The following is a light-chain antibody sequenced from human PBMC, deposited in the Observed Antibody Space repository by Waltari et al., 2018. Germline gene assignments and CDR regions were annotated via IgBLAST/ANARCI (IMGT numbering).Light chain of an antibody. CDR1: SSNFGAGYD. J-gene: IGLJ1*01. Sequence: QSVLTQPPSVSGAPRQRVTISCTGSSSNFGAGYDVHWYQQLPGTAPKVLIYENINRPSGVPDRFSGSKSGTSASLAITGLQAEDEADYYCQSYDTGLKGYVFGTGTKVTVL. CDR3: QSYDTGLKGYV. CDR2: ENI. V-gene: IGLV1-40*01.